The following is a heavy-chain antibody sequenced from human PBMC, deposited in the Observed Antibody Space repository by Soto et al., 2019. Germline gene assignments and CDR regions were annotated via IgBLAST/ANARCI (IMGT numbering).Heavy chain of an antibody. CDR3: ANPLLTTVTMVRFDN. V-gene: IGHV3-23*01. CDR2: ISSSGGST. D-gene: IGHD4-17*01. Sequence: GGSLRLSCAASGFTFNSYAMSWVRQAPGKGLEWVSSISSSGGSTYYADSVKGRFTISRDNSKNTLYLQMNNLRAEDTAVYYCANPLLTTVTMVRFDNWGQGTLVTVSS. J-gene: IGHJ4*02. CDR1: GFTFNSYA.